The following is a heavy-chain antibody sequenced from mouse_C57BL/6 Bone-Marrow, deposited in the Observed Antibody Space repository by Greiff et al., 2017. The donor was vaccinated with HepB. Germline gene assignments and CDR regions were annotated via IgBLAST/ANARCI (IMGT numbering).Heavy chain of an antibody. V-gene: IGHV5-2*01. D-gene: IGHD2-2*01. Sequence: EVQLVESGGGLVQPGESLKLSCESYEYAFPSHDMSWVRKTPEKRLELVAAINSDGGSTYYPDTMESRFIISRDNTKKTLYLQMSSLRSEDTALYYCASLWLRRYWYFDVWGTGTTVTVSS. J-gene: IGHJ1*03. CDR2: INSDGGST. CDR3: ASLWLRRYWYFDV. CDR1: EYAFPSHD.